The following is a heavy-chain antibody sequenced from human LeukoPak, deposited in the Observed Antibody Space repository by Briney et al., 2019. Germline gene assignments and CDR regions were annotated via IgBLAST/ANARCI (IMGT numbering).Heavy chain of an antibody. CDR2: IIPIFGTA. CDR3: ARGPAGLSPFDY. CDR1: GGTFSSYA. D-gene: IGHD3-16*02. Sequence: SVKVSCKASGGTFSSYAISWVRQAPGQGLEWMGGIIPIFGTANYAQKFQGRVTITADGSTSTAYMELSSLRSEDTAVYYCARGPAGLSPFDYWGQGTLVTVSS. V-gene: IGHV1-69*13. J-gene: IGHJ4*02.